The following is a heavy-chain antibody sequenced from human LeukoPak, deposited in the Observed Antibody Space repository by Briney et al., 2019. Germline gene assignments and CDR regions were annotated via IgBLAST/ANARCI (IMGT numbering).Heavy chain of an antibody. CDR3: TRALARDNWFDP. V-gene: IGHV1-2*02. J-gene: IGHJ5*02. CDR1: GYTFTGYF. CDR2: INPNSGGT. Sequence: ASVKVSCKASGYTFTGYFMHWVRQAPGQGLEWMGWINPNSGGTNYAQKFQGRVTLTRDTSISTAYMELIRLRFDGTAVYYCTRALARDNWFDPWGHGSLVTVSS.